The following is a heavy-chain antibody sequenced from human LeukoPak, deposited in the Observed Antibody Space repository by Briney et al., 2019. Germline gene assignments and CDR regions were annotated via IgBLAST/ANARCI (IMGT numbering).Heavy chain of an antibody. CDR3: ARGGGTPWQQWLVPYFDY. CDR2: ISAYNGNT. Sequence: GASVKVSCKASGYTFTSYGISWVRQAPGQGLEWMGWISAYNGNTNYAQKLQGRVTMTTDASTSTAYMELRSLRSDDTAVYYCARGGGTPWQQWLVPYFDYWGQGTLVTVSS. D-gene: IGHD6-19*01. CDR1: GYTFTSYG. J-gene: IGHJ4*02. V-gene: IGHV1-18*01.